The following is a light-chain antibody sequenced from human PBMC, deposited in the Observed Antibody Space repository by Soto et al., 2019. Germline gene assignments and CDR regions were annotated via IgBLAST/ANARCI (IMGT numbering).Light chain of an antibody. J-gene: IGKJ4*01. CDR1: QGISSY. Sequence: AIRMTQSPSSFSASTGDRVTIACRASQGISSYLAWYQQKPGKAPKLLIYAASTLQSGVPLRFSGSGSGTDFTLTISSLQSEDVATYYCQQYYNYSPLTFGGGTKVEIK. CDR3: QQYYNYSPLT. V-gene: IGKV1-8*01. CDR2: AAS.